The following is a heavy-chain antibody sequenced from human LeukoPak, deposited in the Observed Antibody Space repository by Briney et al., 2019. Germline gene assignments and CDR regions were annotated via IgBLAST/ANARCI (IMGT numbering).Heavy chain of an antibody. CDR3: ARVLGGIAAAGTGGWYFDY. D-gene: IGHD6-13*01. CDR2: IYYSGST. Sequence: SETLSLTCTVSGGSISSYYWSWIRQPPEKGLEWIGYIYYSGSTNYNPSLKSRVTISVDTSKNQFSLKLTSVTAADTAVYYCARVLGGIAAAGTGGWYFDYWGQGTLVTVSS. J-gene: IGHJ4*02. V-gene: IGHV4-59*12. CDR1: GGSISSYY.